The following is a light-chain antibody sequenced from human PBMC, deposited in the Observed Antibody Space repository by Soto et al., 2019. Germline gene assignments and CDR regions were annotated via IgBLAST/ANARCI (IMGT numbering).Light chain of an antibody. Sequence: SYELTQPPSVSVAPGQTARITCGGNNIGVKSVHWYQQKPGQAPVLVVYDDSDRPSGIPERFSGSNSGNTATLTISWVEAGDEADYYCQVWDSSSDHVVFGGGTKLTV. V-gene: IGLV3-21*02. J-gene: IGLJ2*01. CDR3: QVWDSSSDHVV. CDR1: NIGVKS. CDR2: DDS.